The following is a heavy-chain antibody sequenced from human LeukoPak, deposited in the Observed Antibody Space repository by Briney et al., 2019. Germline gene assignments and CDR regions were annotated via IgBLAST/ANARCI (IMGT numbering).Heavy chain of an antibody. V-gene: IGHV4-34*01. CDR1: GGSFSGYY. CDR2: INHSGST. D-gene: IGHD3-3*01. J-gene: IGHJ4*02. CDR3: ARHRGYDFWSGYYYYFDY. Sequence: PSDTLSLTCPVCGGSFSGYYWSWLRQPPGKVLEWIGEINHSGSTNHNPSLKSRVTISVDTSKNQFSLKLSSLTAADTAVYYCARHRGYDFWSGYYYYFDYWGQGTLVTVSS.